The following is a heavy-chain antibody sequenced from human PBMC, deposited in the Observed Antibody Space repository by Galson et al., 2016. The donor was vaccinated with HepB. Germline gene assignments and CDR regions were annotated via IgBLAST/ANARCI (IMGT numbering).Heavy chain of an antibody. Sequence: QPPGKGLQWIGEIFHNGNAHYNPSLNSRVSMSLDKSKSQFSMKLTSVTAADTAVYFCARVGAVADDAFDVWGQGTVVTVSS. J-gene: IGHJ3*01. CDR3: ARVGAVADDAFDV. CDR2: IFHNGNA. D-gene: IGHD6-19*01. V-gene: IGHV4-4*01.